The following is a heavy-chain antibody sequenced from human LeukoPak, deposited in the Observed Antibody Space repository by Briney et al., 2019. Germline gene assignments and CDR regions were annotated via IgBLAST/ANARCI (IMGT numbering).Heavy chain of an antibody. CDR2: VSNGGSSSI. J-gene: IGHJ4*02. CDR1: GFTLSDYY. CDR3: ARDKSNKGHDC. V-gene: IGHV3-11*01. Sequence: GGSLRLSCAASGFTLSDYYMTWIRQAPGKGLEWVSYVSNGGSSSILYADSVKGRFAVFRDYAKNSLYLQMNSLRADDTGVYYCARDKSNKGHDCWGQGTLVTVSS.